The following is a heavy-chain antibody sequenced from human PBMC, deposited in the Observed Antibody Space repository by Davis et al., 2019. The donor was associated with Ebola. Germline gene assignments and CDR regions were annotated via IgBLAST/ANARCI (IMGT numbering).Heavy chain of an antibody. Sequence: ASVKVFCKVPGYSLTELFMNWVRQTPGKGLEWLGGFDPEDGKTVSAQNFQGRVTMTDDPSTDTAYMELRSLSSEDTAVYYCATSPGYNHGFDDWGQGSLVTVSS. CDR3: ATSPGYNHGFDD. V-gene: IGHV1-24*01. CDR1: GYSLTELF. D-gene: IGHD5-18*01. J-gene: IGHJ4*02. CDR2: FDPEDGKT.